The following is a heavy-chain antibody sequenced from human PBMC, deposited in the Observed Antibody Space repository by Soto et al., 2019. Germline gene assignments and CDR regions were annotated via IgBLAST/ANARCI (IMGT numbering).Heavy chain of an antibody. D-gene: IGHD3-3*01. V-gene: IGHV3-23*01. CDR2: ISSSGDGT. CDR3: AKTPYDFWSPGQYFFDH. J-gene: IGHJ4*02. Sequence: GGSLRLSCAASGFTFSTYAMTWVRQAPGKGLEWVAIISSSGDGTYYVDSVKGRFTISRDNSRNTLNLQMNSLRAEDTAVYYCAKTPYDFWSPGQYFFDHWGQGTLVTVSS. CDR1: GFTFSTYA.